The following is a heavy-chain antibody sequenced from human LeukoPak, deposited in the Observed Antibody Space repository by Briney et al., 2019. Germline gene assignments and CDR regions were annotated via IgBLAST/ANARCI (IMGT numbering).Heavy chain of an antibody. CDR3: AREGYSSGLQDLYYFDY. D-gene: IGHD6-19*01. CDR2: INWNGGST. J-gene: IGHJ4*02. Sequence: PGGSLRLSCAASGFTFDDYGMSWVRQAPGKGLEWVSGINWNGGSTGYADSVKGRFTISSDNAKNSLYLQMNSLRAEDTALYYCAREGYSSGLQDLYYFDYWGQGTLVTVSS. CDR1: GFTFDDYG. V-gene: IGHV3-20*04.